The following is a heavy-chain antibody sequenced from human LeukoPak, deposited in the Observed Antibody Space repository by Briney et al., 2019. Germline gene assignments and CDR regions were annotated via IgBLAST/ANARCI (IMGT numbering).Heavy chain of an antibody. D-gene: IGHD2-2*01. J-gene: IGHJ6*04. CDR2: TRSKAYGEAT. Sequence: SGGSLRLSCTASGLTFGDYAMSWVSQAPGEGAGCGGFTRSKAYGEATEYAVSVKVRFTMSSDDSKSIAYPQMNSLKTEDTGVYYCTRGGYCSSTSCYDYYGMDVWGKGTTVTVSS. CDR1: GLTFGDYA. CDR3: TRGGYCSSTSCYDYYGMDV. V-gene: IGHV3-49*04.